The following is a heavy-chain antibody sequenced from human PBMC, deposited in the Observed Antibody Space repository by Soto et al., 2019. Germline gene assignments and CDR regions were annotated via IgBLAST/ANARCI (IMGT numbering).Heavy chain of an antibody. J-gene: IGHJ4*02. D-gene: IGHD2-15*01. CDR3: ARGYCNGGSCYPGIY. Sequence: EVHLVESGGGSVQPGGSLRLSCAASGFTFNSYSMHWVRQAPGKGLEWVSYITGSSSATYYADSVKGRFTISRDNAKNSLSLQMNSLRDEDTAVYYCARGYCNGGSCYPGIYWGQGTLVSVSS. CDR1: GFTFNSYS. CDR2: ITGSSSAT. V-gene: IGHV3-48*02.